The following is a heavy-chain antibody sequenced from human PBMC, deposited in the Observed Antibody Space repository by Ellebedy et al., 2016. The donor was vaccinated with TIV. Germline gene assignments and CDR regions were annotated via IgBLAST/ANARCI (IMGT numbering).Heavy chain of an antibody. V-gene: IGHV3-49*03. CDR1: GFTLGDYA. D-gene: IGHD3/OR15-3a*01. CDR2: IRCKAYGGTT. CDR3: SRDLNWEAWFDP. Sequence: GESLKISCTGSGFTLGDYAMSWFRQALGKGLEWVGFIRCKAYGGTTEYAASVKGRFTISRDDSKSIAYLQMNSLKSEDTAVYYCSRDLNWEAWFDPWGQGTLVTVSS. J-gene: IGHJ5*02.